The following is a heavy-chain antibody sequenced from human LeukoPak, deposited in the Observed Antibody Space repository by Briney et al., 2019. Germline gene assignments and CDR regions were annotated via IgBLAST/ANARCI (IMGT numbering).Heavy chain of an antibody. D-gene: IGHD2-15*01. Sequence: VASVKVSCKASGYTFISHGISWVRQAPGQGLEWMGWINPYNAKTNYAQRLQDRVTLTTDTSTNTAYMELTSLRSDDTAVYYCARFQVVEKNWFDPWGQGTLVTVSS. CDR1: GYTFISHG. CDR2: INPYNAKT. J-gene: IGHJ5*02. CDR3: ARFQVVEKNWFDP. V-gene: IGHV1-18*01.